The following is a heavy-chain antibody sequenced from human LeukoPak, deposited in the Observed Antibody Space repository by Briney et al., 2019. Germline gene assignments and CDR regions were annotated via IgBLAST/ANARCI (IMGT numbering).Heavy chain of an antibody. J-gene: IGHJ3*02. Sequence: SETLSLTCTVSGGSISSSSYYWGWIRQPPGKGLEWIGSIYYSGSTYYNPSLKSRVTISVDTSKNQFSLKLSSVTAADTAVYYCARHPHTGATRDAFDIWGQGTMVTVSS. V-gene: IGHV4-39*01. D-gene: IGHD1-26*01. CDR3: ARHPHTGATRDAFDI. CDR2: IYYSGST. CDR1: GGSISSSSYY.